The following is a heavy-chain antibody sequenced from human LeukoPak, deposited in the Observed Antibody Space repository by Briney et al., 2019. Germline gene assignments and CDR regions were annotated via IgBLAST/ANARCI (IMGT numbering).Heavy chain of an antibody. V-gene: IGHV3-23*01. CDR3: ANLNAPYWGNFGY. Sequence: GGSLRVSCVVSGFTFSKYAMTWVRQAPGQGLDWVSAISDSGVTEYYADSVKGRFTISRDNSRSTLYLQMNSLRAEDTAVYYCANLNAPYWGNFGYWGQGTLVTVSS. CDR2: ISDSGVTE. J-gene: IGHJ4*02. CDR1: GFTFSKYA. D-gene: IGHD3-16*01.